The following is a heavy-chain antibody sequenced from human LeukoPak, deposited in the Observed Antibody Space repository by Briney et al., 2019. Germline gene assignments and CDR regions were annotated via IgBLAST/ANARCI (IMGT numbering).Heavy chain of an antibody. V-gene: IGHV3-30*02. D-gene: IGHD3-22*01. Sequence: LAGGSLRLSCAASGFTFSSYGMHWVRQAPGKGLEWVAFIRYDGSNKYYADSVKGRFTISRDNSKNTLYLQMNSLRAEDTAVYYCAKDGGGYYPSNYYYMDVWGKGTTVTISS. CDR2: IRYDGSNK. CDR1: GFTFSSYG. J-gene: IGHJ6*03. CDR3: AKDGGGYYPSNYYYMDV.